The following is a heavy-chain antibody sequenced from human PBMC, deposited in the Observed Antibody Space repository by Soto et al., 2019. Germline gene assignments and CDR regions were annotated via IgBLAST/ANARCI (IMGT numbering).Heavy chain of an antibody. D-gene: IGHD2-2*01. CDR2: TYYRSKWYN. V-gene: IGHV6-1*01. J-gene: IGHJ6*03. Sequence: SQTLSLTCAISGDSVSSNSAAWNWIRQSPSRGLEWLGRTYYRSKWYNDYAVSVKSRITINPDTSKNQFSLQLNSVTPEDTAVYYCARARFLVVPAASPSYYYYYMDVWGKGTTVTVSS. CDR3: ARARFLVVPAASPSYYYYYMDV. CDR1: GDSVSSNSAA.